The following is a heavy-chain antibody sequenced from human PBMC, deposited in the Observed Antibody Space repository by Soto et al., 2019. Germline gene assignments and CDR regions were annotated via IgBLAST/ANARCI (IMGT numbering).Heavy chain of an antibody. D-gene: IGHD3-10*01. Sequence: GGSLRLSCAASGFIFSNHWLSWSRQAPGKGLEWVANISPDGSRFSYADSVNGRFTISRDNAKNLLYLQMSSLRVEDTAFYYCARVGGSGSYYYYYMDVWAKGTTVTVS. CDR3: ARVGGSGSYYYYYMDV. V-gene: IGHV3-7*01. CDR2: ISPDGSRF. J-gene: IGHJ6*03. CDR1: GFIFSNHW.